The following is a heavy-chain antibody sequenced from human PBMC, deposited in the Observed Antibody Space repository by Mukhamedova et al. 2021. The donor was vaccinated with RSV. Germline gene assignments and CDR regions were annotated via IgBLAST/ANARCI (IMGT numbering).Heavy chain of an antibody. Sequence: GQGPEWMGGIMPMSGSTNYAPKFQGRVTITADTSTTTTYMELRSLISEDTAVYYCAKSLLHGFGDVDSWGQGTLFIVS. CDR2: IMPMSGST. V-gene: IGHV1-69*06. J-gene: IGHJ4*02. CDR3: AKSLLHGFGDVDS. D-gene: IGHD4-17*01.